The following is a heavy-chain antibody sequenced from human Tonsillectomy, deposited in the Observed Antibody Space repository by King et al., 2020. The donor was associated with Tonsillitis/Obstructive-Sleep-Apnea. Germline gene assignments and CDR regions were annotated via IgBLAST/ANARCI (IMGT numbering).Heavy chain of an antibody. D-gene: IGHD6-19*01. V-gene: IGHV4-4*02. CDR1: GGSISRSNW. Sequence: QLQESGPGLVKPSGTLSLTCAVSGGSISRSNWGRWVRQPPGKGLECIGEIYHSGRTYYNPSLLSLVTISVDKSKNPFSLKLSSVTAADTAVYYCATVYSSGWYEGDAFDIWGQGTMVTVSS. CDR3: ATVYSSGWYEGDAFDI. J-gene: IGHJ3*02. CDR2: IYHSGRT.